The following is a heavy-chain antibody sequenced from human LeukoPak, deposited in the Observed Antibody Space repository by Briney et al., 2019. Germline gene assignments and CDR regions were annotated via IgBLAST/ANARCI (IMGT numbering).Heavy chain of an antibody. CDR3: ARAQLWMGLSDY. J-gene: IGHJ4*02. CDR2: ISYDGGNK. Sequence: GGSLRLSCAASGFTFSSYAMHWVRQAPGKGLEWVAVISYDGGNKYYADSVKGRFTISRDNSKNTLYLQMNSLRAEDTAVYYCARAQLWMGLSDYWGQGTLVTVSS. D-gene: IGHD5-18*01. CDR1: GFTFSSYA. V-gene: IGHV3-30*01.